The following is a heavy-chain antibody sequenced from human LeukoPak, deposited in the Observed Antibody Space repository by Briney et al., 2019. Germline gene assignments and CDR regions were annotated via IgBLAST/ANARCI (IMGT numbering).Heavy chain of an antibody. D-gene: IGHD3-10*01. V-gene: IGHV3-20*04. CDR2: INWSGGST. J-gene: IGHJ4*02. Sequence: TGWSLRSSCTSSGIVCDEHGMRGGRQVPEGRVGLVFGINWSGGSTGYADPLRGRFTISRDNAKTSLYLQMDSLGAEDTVLFYCARAPITRPFYFDCLVQGTLVTDSS. CDR1: GIVCDEHG. CDR3: ARAPITRPFYFDC.